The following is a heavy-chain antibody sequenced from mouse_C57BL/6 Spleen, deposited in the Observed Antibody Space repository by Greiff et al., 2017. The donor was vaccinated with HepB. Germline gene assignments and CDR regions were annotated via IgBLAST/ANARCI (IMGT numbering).Heavy chain of an antibody. V-gene: IGHV5-17*01. CDR3: ARRSNYYYAMDY. J-gene: IGHJ4*01. Sequence: EVKLMESGGGLVKPGGSLKLSCAASGFTFSDYGMHWVRQAPEKGLEWVAYISSGSSTIYYADTVKGRFTISRDNAKNTLFLQMTSLRSEDTAMYYRARRSNYYYAMDYWGQGTSVTVSS. D-gene: IGHD2-5*01. CDR2: ISSGSSTI. CDR1: GFTFSDYG.